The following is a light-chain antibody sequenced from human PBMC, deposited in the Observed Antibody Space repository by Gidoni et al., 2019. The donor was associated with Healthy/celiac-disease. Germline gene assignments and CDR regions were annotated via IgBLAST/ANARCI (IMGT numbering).Light chain of an antibody. CDR1: QSVSSY. J-gene: IGKJ3*01. V-gene: IGKV3-11*01. CDR2: DAS. Sequence: EIVLTQSPATLSLSPGERATLSCRASQSVSSYLAWYQQKHGQAPRLLIYDASNRATCIPARFSGSVSGTDFTLTISSLEPEDFAVYYCQQRSNWPLFTFXPXTKVDIK. CDR3: QQRSNWPLFT.